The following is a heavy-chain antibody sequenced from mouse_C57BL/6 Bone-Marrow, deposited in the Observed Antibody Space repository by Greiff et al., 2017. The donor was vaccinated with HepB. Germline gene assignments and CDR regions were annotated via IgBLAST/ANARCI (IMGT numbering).Heavy chain of an antibody. CDR1: GFTFSDYY. CDR2: INYDGSST. CDR3: ARDLDYFDF. Sequence: EVQLVESEGGLVQPGSSMKLSCTASGFTFSDYYMAWVRQVPEKGLEWIANINYDGSSTYYLDSLKSRFIISRDNAKNILYLQMSSLKSEDTATYYCARDLDYFDFGGQGTTLTVSS. V-gene: IGHV5-16*01. J-gene: IGHJ2*01.